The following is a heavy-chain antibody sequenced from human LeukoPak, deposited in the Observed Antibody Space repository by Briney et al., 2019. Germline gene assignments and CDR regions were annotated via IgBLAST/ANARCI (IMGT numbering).Heavy chain of an antibody. D-gene: IGHD6-13*01. CDR2: ISISGTTL. V-gene: IGHV3-48*04. CDR3: ATTIAATGHFFHY. CDR1: GFTFSSYS. J-gene: IGHJ4*02. Sequence: GGSLRLSCAASGFTFSSYSMNWVCQAPGKGLEWVSYISISGTTLYYADSVKGRFTISRDNAKNSLYLQMNSLRAEDTAVYYCATTIAATGHFFHYWGQGTLVTVSS.